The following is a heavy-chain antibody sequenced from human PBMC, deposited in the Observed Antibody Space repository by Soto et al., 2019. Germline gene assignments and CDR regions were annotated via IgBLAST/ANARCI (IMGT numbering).Heavy chain of an antibody. D-gene: IGHD3-16*01. Sequence: SETLSLTCTVSSGSISTYYWSWIRQPPGKGLEWIGYIYYTGSTNYNPSLKTRVAISMDTSKNQFSLNLSSVRAEDTAVYYCARDLPNMPGEALWGQGTLVTVSS. V-gene: IGHV4-59*12. CDR2: IYYTGST. J-gene: IGHJ4*02. CDR1: SGSISTYY. CDR3: ARDLPNMPGEAL.